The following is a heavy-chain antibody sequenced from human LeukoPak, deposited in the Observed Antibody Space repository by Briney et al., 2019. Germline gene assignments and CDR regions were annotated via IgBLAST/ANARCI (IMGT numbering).Heavy chain of an antibody. Sequence: GASVKVSCKASGYTFTSYGISWVRQAPGQGLEWMGWISAYNGNTNYAQKLQGRVTMTTDTSTSTAYVELRSLRSDDTAVYYCARDPRVISYSSANNWFDPWGQGTLVTVSS. CDR1: GYTFTSYG. CDR3: ARDPRVISYSSANNWFDP. D-gene: IGHD3-22*01. CDR2: ISAYNGNT. J-gene: IGHJ5*02. V-gene: IGHV1-18*01.